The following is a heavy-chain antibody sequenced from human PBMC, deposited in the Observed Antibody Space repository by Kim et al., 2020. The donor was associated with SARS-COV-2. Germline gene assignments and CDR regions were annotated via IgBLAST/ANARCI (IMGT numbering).Heavy chain of an antibody. CDR3: TRGYDSSGYYSNSHY. CDR1: GFTFGDYA. J-gene: IGHJ4*02. Sequence: GGSLRLSCTASGFTFGDYAMSWFRQAPGKGLEWVGFIRSKAYGGTTEYAASVKGRFTISRDDSKSIAYLQMNSLKTEDTAVYYCTRGYDSSGYYSNSHYWGQGTLVTVSS. CDR2: IRSKAYGGTT. V-gene: IGHV3-49*03. D-gene: IGHD3-22*01.